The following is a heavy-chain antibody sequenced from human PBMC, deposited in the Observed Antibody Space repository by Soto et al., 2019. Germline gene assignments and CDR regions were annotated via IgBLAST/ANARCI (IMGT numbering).Heavy chain of an antibody. CDR1: GGSISSSSYY. D-gene: IGHD3-3*01. Sequence: SETLSLTCTVSGGSISSSSYYWGWIRQPPGKGLEWIGSIYYSGSTYYNPSLKSRVTIPVDTSKNQFSLKLSSVTAADTAVYYCARHRKEWLAYYYYYYMDVRGKGTTVTVSS. J-gene: IGHJ6*03. CDR3: ARHRKEWLAYYYYYYMDV. CDR2: IYYSGST. V-gene: IGHV4-39*01.